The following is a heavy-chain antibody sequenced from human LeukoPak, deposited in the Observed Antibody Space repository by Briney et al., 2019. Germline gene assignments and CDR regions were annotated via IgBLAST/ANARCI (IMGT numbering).Heavy chain of an antibody. CDR2: INHSGST. CDR3: ARFRPGITMIVVVNRGAFDI. V-gene: IGHV4-39*07. J-gene: IGHJ3*02. CDR1: GGSISSGSYY. Sequence: SETLSLTCTVSGGSISSGSYYWSWIRQPPGKGLEWIGEINHSGSTNYNPSLKSRVTISVDTSKNQFSLKLSSVTAADTAVYYCARFRPGITMIVVVNRGAFDIWGQGTMVTVSS. D-gene: IGHD3-22*01.